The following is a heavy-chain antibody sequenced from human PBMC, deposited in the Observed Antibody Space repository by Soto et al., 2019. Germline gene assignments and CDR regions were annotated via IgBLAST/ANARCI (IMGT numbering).Heavy chain of an antibody. CDR1: GYTFTSYD. J-gene: IGHJ6*02. CDR3: ARAREYYYGMDV. V-gene: IGHV1-8*01. Sequence: QVQLVQSGAEVKKPGASVKVSCKASGYTFTSYDIDWVRQATGQGLEWMGWMNPNSGNTGYAQKFHSRVTMTRNTSISTAYMDLSSLRSEDTAVYYCARAREYYYGMDVWGQGTTVTVSS. CDR2: MNPNSGNT.